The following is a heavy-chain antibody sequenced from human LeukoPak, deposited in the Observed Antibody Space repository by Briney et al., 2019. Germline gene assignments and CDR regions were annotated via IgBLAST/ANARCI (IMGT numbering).Heavy chain of an antibody. CDR3: ARLEQWRASRYYYYYMDV. CDR2: ISSSGSTI. Sequence: GGSLRLSCAASGFTFSSYEMNWVRQAPGKRLEWVSYISSSGSTIYYADSVKGRFTISRDNAKNSLYLQMNSLRAEDTAVYYCARLEQWRASRYYYYYMDVWGKGTTVTISS. V-gene: IGHV3-48*03. CDR1: GFTFSSYE. J-gene: IGHJ6*03. D-gene: IGHD6-19*01.